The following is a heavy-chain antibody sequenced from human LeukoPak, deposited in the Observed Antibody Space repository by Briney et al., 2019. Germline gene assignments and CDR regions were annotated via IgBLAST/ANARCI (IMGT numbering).Heavy chain of an antibody. CDR3: AKDKITIAAAAFYYFDY. D-gene: IGHD6-13*01. Sequence: GGSLRLSCAASGLTFRLSNYAVRWVRQAPGKGLEWVSAISGSGGSTYFPDSLKGRFSISRDNSKNTLYLQMNSLRAEDTAVYYCAKDKITIAAAAFYYFDYWGQGTLVTVSS. V-gene: IGHV3-23*01. CDR1: GLTFRLSNYA. J-gene: IGHJ4*02. CDR2: ISGSGGST.